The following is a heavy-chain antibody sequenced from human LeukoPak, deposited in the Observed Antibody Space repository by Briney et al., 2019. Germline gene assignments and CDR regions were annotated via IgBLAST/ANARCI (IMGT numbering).Heavy chain of an antibody. CDR3: ARAVVLYYDGSGYSTRFDY. J-gene: IGHJ4*02. Sequence: SETLSLTCTVSGGSISSYYWSWIRQPPGKGLEWIGYIYYSGSTNYNPSLKSRVTISVDTSKNQFSLKLRSVTAADTAMYYCARAVVLYYDGSGYSTRFDYWGQGTLVTVSS. CDR2: IYYSGST. V-gene: IGHV4-59*01. D-gene: IGHD3-22*01. CDR1: GGSISSYY.